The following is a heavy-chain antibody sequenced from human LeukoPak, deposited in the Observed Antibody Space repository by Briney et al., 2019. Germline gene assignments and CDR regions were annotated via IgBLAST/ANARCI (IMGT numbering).Heavy chain of an antibody. J-gene: IGHJ3*02. D-gene: IGHD3-3*01. CDR3: ATDLRITIFGVSPAAFDI. CDR1: GYTFTSHA. V-gene: IGHV7-4-1*02. Sequence: ASVKVSCKASGYTFTSHAMNWVRQAPGQGLEWMGWINTNTGNPTYAQGFTGRFFFSLDTSVSTAYLQISSLKAEDTAVYYCATDLRITIFGVSPAAFDIWGQGTMVTVSS. CDR2: INTNTGNP.